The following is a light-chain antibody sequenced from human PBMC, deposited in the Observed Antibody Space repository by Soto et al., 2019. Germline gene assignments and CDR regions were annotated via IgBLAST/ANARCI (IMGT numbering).Light chain of an antibody. CDR3: QQYGSIPRT. CDR1: QSVSSSY. Sequence: DIVLTQSPGTLSLSPGERATLSCRASQSVSSSYLAWYQQKPGQAPRLLTYGASSRATGIPDRFSGSGSGTGFTLTISRLEPEDFAVYYCQQYGSIPRTFGQGTKVEIK. V-gene: IGKV3-20*01. CDR2: GAS. J-gene: IGKJ1*01.